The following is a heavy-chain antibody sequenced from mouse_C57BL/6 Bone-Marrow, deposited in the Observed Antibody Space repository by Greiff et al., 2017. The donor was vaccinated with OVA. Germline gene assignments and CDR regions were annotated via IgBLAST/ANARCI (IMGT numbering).Heavy chain of an antibody. CDR3: ARYNSNYRLYYYAMDY. CDR2: INPNYGTT. V-gene: IGHV1-39*01. Sequence: EVQLVESGPELVKPGASVKISCKASGYSFTDYNMNWVKQSNGKSLEWIGVINPNYGTTSYNQKFKGKATLTVDQSSSTAYMQLNSLTSEDTAVYYCARYNSNYRLYYYAMDYWGQGTSVTVSS. CDR1: GYSFTDYN. J-gene: IGHJ4*01. D-gene: IGHD2-5*01.